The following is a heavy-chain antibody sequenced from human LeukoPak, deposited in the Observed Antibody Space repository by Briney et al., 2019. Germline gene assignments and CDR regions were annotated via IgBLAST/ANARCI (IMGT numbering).Heavy chain of an antibody. J-gene: IGHJ5*02. D-gene: IGHD6-19*01. Sequence: SETLSLTCTVSGGSITSSSYYWGWIRQPPGKGPEWIGSIYYTGSTNYNPSLKSRVTISLDTSKNQFSLKLTSVTAADTAIYYCASVRGYSSGWYASGFDPWGQGTLVTVSS. CDR3: ASVRGYSSGWYASGFDP. CDR2: IYYTGST. V-gene: IGHV4-39*07. CDR1: GGSITSSSYY.